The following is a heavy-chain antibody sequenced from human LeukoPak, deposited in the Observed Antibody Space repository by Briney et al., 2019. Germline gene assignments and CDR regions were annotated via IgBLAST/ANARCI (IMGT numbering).Heavy chain of an antibody. CDR3: ARIREEWAGSYGMDV. J-gene: IGHJ6*02. V-gene: IGHV1-69*13. Sequence: ASVKVSCKASGGTFSSYAISWVRQAPGQGLEWMGGIIPIFGTANYAQKFQGRVTITADESTSTAYMELSSLRSEDTAVYYCARIREEWAGSYGMDVWGQGTTVTVSS. D-gene: IGHD2-8*01. CDR2: IIPIFGTA. CDR1: GGTFSSYA.